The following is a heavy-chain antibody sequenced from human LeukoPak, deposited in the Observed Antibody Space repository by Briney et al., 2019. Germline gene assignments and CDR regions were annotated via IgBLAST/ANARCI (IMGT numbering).Heavy chain of an antibody. CDR2: ISANNGDT. V-gene: IGHV1-18*04. D-gene: IGHD3-10*01. J-gene: IGHJ4*02. CDR1: GYIFSSYT. Sequence: GASVKVSCKASGYIFSSYTISWVRQAPGQGLEWMGWISANNGDTNYAQKFQGRVTMTRDTSTSTTYMELRSLRSDDTAVYYCARDTGSGNEYYFDYWGQGTLVTVSS. CDR3: ARDTGSGNEYYFDY.